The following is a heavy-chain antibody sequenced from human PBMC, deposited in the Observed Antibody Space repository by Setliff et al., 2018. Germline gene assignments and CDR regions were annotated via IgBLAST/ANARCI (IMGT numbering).Heavy chain of an antibody. CDR1: GGSVKSHY. Sequence: SETLSLTCTVSGGSVKSHYWSWIRQTPEKGLEWIGFVFHSGSSNYNPSLKSRVTISVDTSKNQFSLKLSSVTAADTAVYYCARGWSTMIVVVITGYFDLWGRGTLVTVSS. V-gene: IGHV4-59*02. J-gene: IGHJ2*01. CDR3: ARGWSTMIVVVITGYFDL. D-gene: IGHD3-22*01. CDR2: VFHSGSS.